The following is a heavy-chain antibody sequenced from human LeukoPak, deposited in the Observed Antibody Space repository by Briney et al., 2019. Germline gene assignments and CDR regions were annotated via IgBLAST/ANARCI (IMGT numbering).Heavy chain of an antibody. CDR1: GGSISSYY. CDR3: ARAGIAAAGTEGGNWFDP. D-gene: IGHD6-13*01. CDR2: IYYSGST. Sequence: SETLSLTCTVSGGSISSYYWSWIRQPPGKGLEWIGYIYYSGSTNYNPSLKSRVTISVDTSKNQFPLKLSSVTAADTAVYYCARAGIAAAGTEGGNWFDPWGQGTLVTVSS. V-gene: IGHV4-59*01. J-gene: IGHJ5*02.